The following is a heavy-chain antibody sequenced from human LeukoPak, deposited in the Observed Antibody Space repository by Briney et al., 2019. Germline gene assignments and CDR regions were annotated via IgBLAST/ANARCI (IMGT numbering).Heavy chain of an antibody. CDR2: IYTDGST. V-gene: IGHV4-4*09. J-gene: IGHJ4*02. Sequence: SETLSLTCTVSGGSISSDYWSWIRQPPGRGLEWIGYIYTDGSTNYNPSLKSRVTISVDTSKNQFALKLRSVTAADTAVYYCAKSYFDYSTYYSYYFNLWGQGALVTVSS. CDR1: GGSISSDY. CDR3: AKSYFDYSTYYSYYFNL. D-gene: IGHD4-11*01.